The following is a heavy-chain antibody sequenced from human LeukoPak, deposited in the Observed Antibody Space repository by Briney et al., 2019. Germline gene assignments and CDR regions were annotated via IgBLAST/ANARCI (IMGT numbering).Heavy chain of an antibody. V-gene: IGHV4-4*07. D-gene: IGHD6-13*01. CDR1: GDSISSYY. Sequence: SETLSLTCSVSGDSISSYYWSWIRQPAGKGLEWIGRIYSSGSTNYNPSFKSRVTMSVDTSKNQFSLKLSSVTAADTAVYYCARAQEGAAAGTFHYYYYMDVWGKGTTVTVSS. CDR3: ARAQEGAAAGTFHYYYYMDV. CDR2: IYSSGST. J-gene: IGHJ6*03.